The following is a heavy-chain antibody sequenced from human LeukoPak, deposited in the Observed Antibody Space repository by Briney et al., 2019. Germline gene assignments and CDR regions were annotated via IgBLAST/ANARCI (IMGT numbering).Heavy chain of an antibody. CDR2: IKSKTDGGTT. D-gene: IGHD3-9*01. V-gene: IGHV3-15*01. CDR3: TTLFGWYYDILTGYYNLDY. J-gene: IGHJ4*02. Sequence: PGGSLRLSCAASGFTFSNAWMSWVRQAPEKGLEWVGRIKSKTDGGTTDYAAPVKGRFTISRDDSKNTLYLQMNSLKTEDTAVYYCTTLFGWYYDILTGYYNLDYWGQGTLVTVSS. CDR1: GFTFSNAW.